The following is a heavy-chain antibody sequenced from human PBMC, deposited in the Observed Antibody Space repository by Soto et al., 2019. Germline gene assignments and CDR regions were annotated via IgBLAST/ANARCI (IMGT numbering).Heavy chain of an antibody. CDR1: GGSINSGDYY. J-gene: IGHJ5*02. D-gene: IGHD3-10*01. CDR2: IYYSGST. Sequence: QVQLQESGPGLVKTSQTLSLTCTVSGGSINSGDYYWSWIRQHPGKGLEWIGYIYYSGSTYYNPSLKTRVTISVDTSKNQFSLQLSSVTAADTAVYYCAREEVAYYGSGSYNWFDPWGQGTLVTVSS. CDR3: AREEVAYYGSGSYNWFDP. V-gene: IGHV4-31*03.